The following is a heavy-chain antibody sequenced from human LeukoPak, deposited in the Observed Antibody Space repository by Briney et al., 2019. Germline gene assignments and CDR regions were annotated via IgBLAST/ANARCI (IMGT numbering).Heavy chain of an antibody. CDR2: IYHSGST. Sequence: SETLSLTCTVSGGSISSGGYYWSWIRQPPGKGLEWIGYIYHSGSTYYNPSLKSRVTISVDRSKNQFSLKLSSVTAADTAVYYCARRTYYYDSSGYHQNWYLDLWGRGTLVTVSS. D-gene: IGHD3-22*01. J-gene: IGHJ2*01. CDR3: ARRTYYYDSSGYHQNWYLDL. CDR1: GGSISSGGYY. V-gene: IGHV4-30-2*01.